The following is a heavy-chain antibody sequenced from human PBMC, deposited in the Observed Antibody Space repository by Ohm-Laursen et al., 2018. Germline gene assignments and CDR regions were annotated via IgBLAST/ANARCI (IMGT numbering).Heavy chain of an antibody. Sequence: SLRLSCAASGFTFSDYYMSWIRQAPGKGLEWVSYISSSGSTICYADSVKGRFTISRDNAKNSLYLQMNSLRAEDTAVYYCARGSRSSSEGWFGYYYYGMDVWGQGTTVTVSS. D-gene: IGHD6-6*01. CDR2: ISSSGSTI. V-gene: IGHV3-11*01. CDR3: ARGSRSSSEGWFGYYYYGMDV. J-gene: IGHJ6*02. CDR1: GFTFSDYY.